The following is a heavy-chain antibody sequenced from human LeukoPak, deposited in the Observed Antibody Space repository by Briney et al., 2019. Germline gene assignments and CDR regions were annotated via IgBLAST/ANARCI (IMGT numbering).Heavy chain of an antibody. V-gene: IGHV4-31*03. CDR3: ARGTFGGVIVDY. CDR2: IYYSGST. J-gene: IGHJ4*02. D-gene: IGHD3-16*02. Sequence: PSQTLSLTCTVSGGSISRGGYYWSWIRQHPGKGLEWIGYIYYSGSTYYNPSLKSRVTISVDTSKNQFSLKLSSVTAADTAVYYCARGTFGGVIVDYWGQGTLVTVSS. CDR1: GGSISRGGYY.